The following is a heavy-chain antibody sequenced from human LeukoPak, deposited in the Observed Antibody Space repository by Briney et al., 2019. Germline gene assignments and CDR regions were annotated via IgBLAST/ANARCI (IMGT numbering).Heavy chain of an antibody. V-gene: IGHV3-21*01. J-gene: IGHJ4*02. CDR1: GFTFSSYS. Sequence: GGSLRLSCAASGFTFSSYSMNWVRQAPGKGLEWVSSISSSSSYIYYADSVKGRFTISRDNAKNPLYLQMNSLRAEDTAVYYCARGGFSSTSCYRAWGQGPLVTVSS. D-gene: IGHD2-2*02. CDR2: ISSSSSYI. CDR3: ARGGFSSTSCYRA.